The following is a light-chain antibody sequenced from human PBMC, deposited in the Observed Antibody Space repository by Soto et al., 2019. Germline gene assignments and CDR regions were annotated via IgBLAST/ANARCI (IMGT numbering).Light chain of an antibody. V-gene: IGLV3-25*02. CDR2: KDT. CDR3: QSADSSGTYYA. CDR1: ALPKQY. Sequence: SYELAQPPSVSVSPGQTARITCSGDALPKQYAYWYQQKPGQAPVSVIYKDTERPSGIPERFSGSTSGTTVTLTISGVQAEDEADYYCQSADSSGTYYAFGTGTKVTVL. J-gene: IGLJ1*01.